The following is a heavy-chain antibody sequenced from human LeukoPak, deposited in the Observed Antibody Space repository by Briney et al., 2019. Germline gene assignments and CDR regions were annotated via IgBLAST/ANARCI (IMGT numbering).Heavy chain of an antibody. Sequence: PGGSLRLSCAASGFTFDDYAMHWVRQAPGKGLEWVSGISWNSGSIGYADSVKGRFTISRDNAKNSLYLQMNSLRAEDMALYYCAKGIAAAGVYYFDYWGQGTLVTVSS. J-gene: IGHJ4*02. CDR2: ISWNSGSI. V-gene: IGHV3-9*03. D-gene: IGHD6-13*01. CDR3: AKGIAAAGVYYFDY. CDR1: GFTFDDYA.